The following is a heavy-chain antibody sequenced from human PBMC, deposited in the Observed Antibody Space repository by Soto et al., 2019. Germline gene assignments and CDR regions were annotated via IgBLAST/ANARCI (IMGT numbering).Heavy chain of an antibody. CDR1: GFTFGGSP. CDR2: IRSDSASSAI. CDR3: VLEGCRRTGCYSRDL. J-gene: IGHJ5*02. D-gene: IGHD2-2*01. Sequence: EAQLVQSGGGLVQPGGSLQLSCAASGFTFGGSPVHWVRQASGQGLEWVGRIRSDSASSAIAYAASVRGRFTLSRDDSKNTAYLQVNSLEVEDTALYYGVLEGCRRTGCYSRDLWGQGTLVTVSS. V-gene: IGHV3-73*01.